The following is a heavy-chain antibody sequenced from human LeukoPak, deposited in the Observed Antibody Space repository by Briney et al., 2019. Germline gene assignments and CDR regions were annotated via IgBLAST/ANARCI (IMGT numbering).Heavy chain of an antibody. J-gene: IGHJ3*01. CDR2: ISPYKGNT. D-gene: IGHD1-26*01. CDR3: ARDMAQSYYEASDV. CDR1: GYTFRYYG. Sequence: ASVKVSCKTSGYTFRYYGINWVRQAPGQGLEWMGWISPYKGNTNYAQKFQGRVTMTTDTSTSTAYMEVRSLTSDDTAVYYCARDMAQSYYEASDVWGQGTKVTVSS. V-gene: IGHV1-18*01.